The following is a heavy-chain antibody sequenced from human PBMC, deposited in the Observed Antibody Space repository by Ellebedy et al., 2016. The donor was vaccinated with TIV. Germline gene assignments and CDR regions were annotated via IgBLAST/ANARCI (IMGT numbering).Heavy chain of an antibody. CDR1: GFTFNSYS. CDR2: ISSSSSTI. D-gene: IGHD3-10*01. CDR3: AKDRDYYGSGGMDV. V-gene: IGHV3-48*01. J-gene: IGHJ6*02. Sequence: GGSLRLXXAASGFTFNSYSMNWVRQAPGKGLEWVSYISSSSSTIYYADSVKGRFTISRDNAKNSLYLQMNSLRAEDTALYYCAKDRDYYGSGGMDVWGQGTTVTVSS.